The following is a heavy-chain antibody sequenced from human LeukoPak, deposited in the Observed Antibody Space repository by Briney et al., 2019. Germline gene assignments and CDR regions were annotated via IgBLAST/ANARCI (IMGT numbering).Heavy chain of an antibody. CDR2: IILHGGST. D-gene: IGHD4-17*01. CDR1: GFSFGDSN. J-gene: IGHJ6*03. Sequence: GGSLRLSCAVSGFSFGDSNLWGGGRPPGGGGEGWFLIILHGGSTYYAASLKGRFTISVDKTKNPLYLQMNSLRTEDTALYYCAKDMVWGDYPTSCRYVGGKETTHTLS. V-gene: IGHV3-43*01. CDR3: AKDMVWGDYPTSCRYV.